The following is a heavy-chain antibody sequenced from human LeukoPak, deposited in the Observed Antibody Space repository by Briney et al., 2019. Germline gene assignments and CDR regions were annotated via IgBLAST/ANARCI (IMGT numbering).Heavy chain of an antibody. CDR2: IYYSGSP. Sequence: SETLSLTCTVSGGPISSYYWSWIRQPPGKGLEWVGYIYYSGSPNYNPSLKSRVTISVDTSKNQVSLKLSSVTAADTAVYYCASTPAIAAAGTLWWFDPWGQGTLVTVSS. V-gene: IGHV4-59*01. D-gene: IGHD6-13*01. CDR3: ASTPAIAAAGTLWWFDP. CDR1: GGPISSYY. J-gene: IGHJ5*02.